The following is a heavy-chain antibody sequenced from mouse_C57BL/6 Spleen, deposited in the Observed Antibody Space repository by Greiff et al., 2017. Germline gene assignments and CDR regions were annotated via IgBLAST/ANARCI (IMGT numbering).Heavy chain of an antibody. CDR2: IDPEDGET. V-gene: IGHV14-2*01. CDR1: GFNIKDYY. Sequence: VQLQQSGAELVKPGASVKLSCTASGFNIKDYYMHWVKQRTEQGLEWIGRIDPEDGETKSAPKFQGKATITADTSSNTAYRQLSSLTSEDTAVYYCARLEDYDGAWFAYWGQGTLVTVSA. D-gene: IGHD2-4*01. J-gene: IGHJ3*01. CDR3: ARLEDYDGAWFAY.